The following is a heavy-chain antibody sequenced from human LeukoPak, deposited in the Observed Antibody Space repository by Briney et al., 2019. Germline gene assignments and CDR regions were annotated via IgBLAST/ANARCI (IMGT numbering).Heavy chain of an antibody. V-gene: IGHV1-2*02. CDR1: GYTFTGYY. D-gene: IGHD3-3*01. CDR2: INPNSGGT. Sequence: WASVKVSCKASGYTFTGYYMHWVRQAPGQGLEWMGWINPNSGGTNYAQKFQGRVTMTRDTSISTAYMELSSLRSEDTAVYYCARNGDDFWSGYWEFDYWGQGTLVTVSS. J-gene: IGHJ4*02. CDR3: ARNGDDFWSGYWEFDY.